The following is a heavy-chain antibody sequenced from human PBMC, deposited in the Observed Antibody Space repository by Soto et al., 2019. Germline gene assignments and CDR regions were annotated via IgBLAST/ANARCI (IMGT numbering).Heavy chain of an antibody. Sequence: LRLSCAASGFTFSSYSMNWVRQAPGKGLEWVSSISSSSSYIYYADSVKGRFTISRENAKNSLYLQMNSLRAGDTAVYYCARDAGRSTMVRGVDYYYYGMDVWGQGTTVTVS. J-gene: IGHJ6*02. CDR3: ARDAGRSTMVRGVDYYYYGMDV. D-gene: IGHD3-10*01. CDR1: GFTFSSYS. CDR2: ISSSSSYI. V-gene: IGHV3-21*01.